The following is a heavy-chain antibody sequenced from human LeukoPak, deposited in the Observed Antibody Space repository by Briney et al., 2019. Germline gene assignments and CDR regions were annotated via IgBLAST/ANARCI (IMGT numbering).Heavy chain of an antibody. V-gene: IGHV3-30*02. CDR1: GLTFSSYS. Sequence: GGSLRLSCAASGLTFSSYSMHWVRQAPGKGLEWVAFIRYDGSNKYYADSVKGRFTISRDNSRNTQYLQMNSLRAEDTAVYSCARDLSGLDAFDIWGQGTMVTVSS. D-gene: IGHD3-3*02. CDR3: ARDLSGLDAFDI. J-gene: IGHJ3*02. CDR2: IRYDGSNK.